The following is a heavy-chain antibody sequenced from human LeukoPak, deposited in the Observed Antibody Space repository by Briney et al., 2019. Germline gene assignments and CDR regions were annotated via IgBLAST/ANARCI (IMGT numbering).Heavy chain of an antibody. J-gene: IGHJ4*02. Sequence: GGSLRLSCAASGFTFSSYSMNWVRQAPGKGLEWVSYISRSSSTIYYADSVKGRFTISRDNAKNSLYLQMNSLRAEDTAVYYCAIGTVTSLFDYWGQGTLVTVSS. CDR1: GFTFSSYS. V-gene: IGHV3-48*01. CDR3: AIGTVTSLFDY. D-gene: IGHD4-11*01. CDR2: ISRSSSTI.